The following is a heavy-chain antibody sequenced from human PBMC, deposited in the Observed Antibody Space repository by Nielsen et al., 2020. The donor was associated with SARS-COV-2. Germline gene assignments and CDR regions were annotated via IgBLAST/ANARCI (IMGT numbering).Heavy chain of an antibody. J-gene: IGHJ4*02. V-gene: IGHV3-48*03. CDR2: ISSSGSTI. CDR1: GFTFSSYE. CDR3: ARGGYSSSWYESASKYYFDY. Sequence: GESLKISCAASGFTFSSYEMNWVRQAPGKGLEWVSYISSSGSTIYYADSVKGRFTISRDNAKNSLYLQMNSLRAEDTAVYYCARGGYSSSWYESASKYYFDYWGQGTLVTVSS. D-gene: IGHD6-13*01.